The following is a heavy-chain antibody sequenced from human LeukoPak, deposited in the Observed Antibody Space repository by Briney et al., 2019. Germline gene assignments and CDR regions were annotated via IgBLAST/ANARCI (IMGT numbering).Heavy chain of an antibody. CDR3: ATSLHHYDFWSGYDFDY. Sequence: SGGSLRLSCAASGFTFSSYAMIWVRQAPGKGLEWVSAISGSGGSTYYADSVKGRFTISRDNSKNTLYLQMNSLRAEDTAVYYCATSLHHYDFWSGYDFDYWGQGTLVTVSS. CDR2: ISGSGGST. J-gene: IGHJ4*02. CDR1: GFTFSSYA. D-gene: IGHD3-3*01. V-gene: IGHV3-23*01.